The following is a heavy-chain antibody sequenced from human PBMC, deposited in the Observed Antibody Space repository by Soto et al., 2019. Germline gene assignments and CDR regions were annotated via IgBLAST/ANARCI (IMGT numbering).Heavy chain of an antibody. J-gene: IGHJ4*02. Sequence: GALRLSCAASGFTFSRYAMSWVRQIPGKGLECVSAIGGDGESTHYADSVKGRFTISRDNSKNTLYLQMNSLRAEDTAVYYCARDPYYWGQGTLVTVSS. CDR3: ARDPYY. CDR2: IGGDGEST. CDR1: GFTFSRYA. V-gene: IGHV3-23*01.